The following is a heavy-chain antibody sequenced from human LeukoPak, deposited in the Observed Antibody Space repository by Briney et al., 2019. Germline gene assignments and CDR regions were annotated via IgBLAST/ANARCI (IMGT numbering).Heavy chain of an antibody. D-gene: IGHD5-12*01. CDR3: AKGGGYEAQYYYYYLDV. CDR2: ISYDGSNK. V-gene: IGHV3-30*04. CDR1: GFTFSSYV. J-gene: IGHJ6*03. Sequence: PGGSLRLSCAASGFTFSSYVMHWVRQAPGKGLEWVAIISYDGSNKYYADSVKGRFTVSRDNSKNTLYLQMKSLRAEDTAVYYCAKGGGYEAQYYYYYLDVWGKGTTVTISS.